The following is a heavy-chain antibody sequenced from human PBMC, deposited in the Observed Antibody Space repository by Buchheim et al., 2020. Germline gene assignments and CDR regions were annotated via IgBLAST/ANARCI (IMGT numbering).Heavy chain of an antibody. CDR2: INPNSGGT. J-gene: IGHJ6*02. Sequence: QVQLVQSGAEVKKPGASVKVSCKASGYTFTGYYMHWVRQAPGQGLEWMGWINPNSGGTNYAQKFQGWVTMTRDTSISTAYMELSRLRSDDTAVYYCARDFYSSSSTWGYYYYGMDVWGQGTT. D-gene: IGHD6-6*01. CDR1: GYTFTGYY. CDR3: ARDFYSSSSTWGYYYYGMDV. V-gene: IGHV1-2*04.